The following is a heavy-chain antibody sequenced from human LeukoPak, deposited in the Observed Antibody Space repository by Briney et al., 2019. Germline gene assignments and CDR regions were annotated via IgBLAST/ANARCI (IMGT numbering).Heavy chain of an antibody. Sequence: SETLSLTCTVSGGSISSYYWSWIRQPPRKGLEWIVYIYYSGSTNYNPSLKSRVTISVDTSKNQFSLKLSSVTAADTAVYYCASPEDYYDSSGYYSAAFDIWGQGTMVTVSS. CDR1: GGSISSYY. V-gene: IGHV4-59*01. CDR2: IYYSGST. J-gene: IGHJ3*02. D-gene: IGHD3-22*01. CDR3: ASPEDYYDSSGYYSAAFDI.